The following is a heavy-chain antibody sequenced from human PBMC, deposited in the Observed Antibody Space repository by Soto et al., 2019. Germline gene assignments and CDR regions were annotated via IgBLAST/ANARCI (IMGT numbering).Heavy chain of an antibody. CDR1: GFPFSSYA. J-gene: IGHJ4*02. D-gene: IGHD5-12*01. V-gene: IGHV3-23*01. CDR3: ARSLFMVAPDNEPFDY. CDR2: ISGGGNDR. Sequence: VQLLESGGSLVQPGGSLTLSCAASGFPFSSYAMSWVRQTPEKGLEWVAAISGGGNDRYYADFVKGRFTFSRDNSRNRLYLQRNSLRADDTAMYFCARSLFMVAPDNEPFDYWGQGTLVTVSS.